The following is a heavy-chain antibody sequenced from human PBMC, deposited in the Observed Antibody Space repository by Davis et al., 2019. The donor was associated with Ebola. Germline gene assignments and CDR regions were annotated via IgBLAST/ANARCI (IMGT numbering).Heavy chain of an antibody. CDR3: AKDAMVRGSPADY. CDR1: GFIFSSYA. CDR2: ISYDGSNK. Sequence: PGGSLRLSCAASGFIFSSYALSWVRQAPGKGLEWVAVISYDGSNKYYADSVKGRFTISRDNSKNTLYLQMNSLRAEDTAVYYCAKDAMVRGSPADYWGQGTLVTVSS. V-gene: IGHV3-30*18. D-gene: IGHD3-10*01. J-gene: IGHJ4*02.